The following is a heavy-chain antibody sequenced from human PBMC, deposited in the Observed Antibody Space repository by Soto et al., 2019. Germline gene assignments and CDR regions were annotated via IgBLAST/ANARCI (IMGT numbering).Heavy chain of an antibody. CDR3: ARVGGDHFGDSGGFGY. CDR1: GGSIRDYF. Sequence: SETLSLTCTVSGGSIRDYFWIWIRQPPGKGLEWIGYIYYSGRTNYNPSLKSRVSISVDTSKNHFSLQLRSVTASDTAVYYCARVGGDHFGDSGGFGYWGQGTLLTVSS. V-gene: IGHV4-59*01. J-gene: IGHJ4*02. CDR2: IYYSGRT. D-gene: IGHD4-17*01.